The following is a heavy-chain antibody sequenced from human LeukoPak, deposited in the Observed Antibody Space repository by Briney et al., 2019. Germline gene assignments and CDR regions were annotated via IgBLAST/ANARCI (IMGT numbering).Heavy chain of an antibody. CDR1: GYTFTSFG. Sequence: SVKVSCKPSGYTFTSFGISWVRQAPGQGLGWMGWMTPNSGNTGYAQKFPGRVTMTRNTSISTAYMELSSLRSEDTAVYYCSRGYCGGDCYPLYYYYYMDVWGKGTTVSVCS. D-gene: IGHD2-21*02. J-gene: IGHJ6*03. V-gene: IGHV1-8*02. CDR3: SRGYCGGDCYPLYYYYYMDV. CDR2: MTPNSGNT.